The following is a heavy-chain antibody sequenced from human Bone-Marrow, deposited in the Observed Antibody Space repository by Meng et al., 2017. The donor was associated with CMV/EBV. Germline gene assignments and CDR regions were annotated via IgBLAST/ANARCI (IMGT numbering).Heavy chain of an antibody. D-gene: IGHD2-2*01. V-gene: IGHV3-7*01. CDR3: ARGPTIVVVPAAVYFQH. CDR2: IKQDGSEK. Sequence: GGSLRLSCAASGFTFSSYWMSWVRQAPGKGLEWVANIKQDGSEKYYVDSVKGRFTISRDNAKNSLYLQMNSLRAEDMAVYYCARGPTIVVVPAAVYFQHWGQGTRVTGSS. CDR1: GFTFSSYW. J-gene: IGHJ1*01.